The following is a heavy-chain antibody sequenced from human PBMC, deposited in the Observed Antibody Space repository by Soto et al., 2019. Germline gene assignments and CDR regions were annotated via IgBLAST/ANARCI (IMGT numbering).Heavy chain of an antibody. D-gene: IGHD3-22*01. CDR3: ASTKYDSSAYYYWYLGL. CDR2: IIPIFGTA. J-gene: IGHJ2*01. CDR1: EDTFRNYA. V-gene: IGHV1-69*06. Sequence: QVELVQSGAEVKKPGSSVKVSCQASEDTFRNYAISWVRQAPGQGLAWMGGIIPIFGTANYAQKFQGRVTIAADTSANTVDLELSSLRSEYTAVYYCASTKYDSSAYYYWYLGLWGRGTLVTVSS.